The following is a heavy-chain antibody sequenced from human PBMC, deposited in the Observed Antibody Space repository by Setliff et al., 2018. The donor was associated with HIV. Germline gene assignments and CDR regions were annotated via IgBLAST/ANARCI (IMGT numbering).Heavy chain of an antibody. V-gene: IGHV4-59*01. Sequence: SETLSLTCTVSGVSIRTYYWSWVRQVPGKGLEWIGDTYYGGSTDYNKYNPSLKGRVTISVDIYRKQLSLNLRSVTAADTAVYYCARDFRYDTSGSLTGYGLDVWGQGTTVTVLL. D-gene: IGHD3-22*01. J-gene: IGHJ6*02. CDR3: ARDFRYDTSGSLTGYGLDV. CDR1: GVSIRTYY. CDR2: TYYGGSTDYN.